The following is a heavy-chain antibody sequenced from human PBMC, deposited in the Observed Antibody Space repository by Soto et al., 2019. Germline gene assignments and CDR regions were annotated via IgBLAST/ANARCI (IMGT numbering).Heavy chain of an antibody. CDR2: ISYDGSNK. D-gene: IGHD2-8*01. V-gene: IGHV3-30*18. CDR1: GFTFSDYG. J-gene: IGHJ4*02. Sequence: PGGSLRLSCAASGFTFSDYGMHWVRQAPGKGLEWMAFISYDGSNKYYADSVKGRFTISRDNSKNTLYLQMNSLRAEDTAVYYCAKEGHNAKDSDFDYWGQGTLVTVSS. CDR3: AKEGHNAKDSDFDY.